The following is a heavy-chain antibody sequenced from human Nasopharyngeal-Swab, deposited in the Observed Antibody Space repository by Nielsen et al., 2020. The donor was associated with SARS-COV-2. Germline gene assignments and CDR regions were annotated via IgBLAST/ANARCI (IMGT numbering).Heavy chain of an antibody. CDR3: TRDGDLEYSSSSGGFEAFDI. J-gene: IGHJ3*02. CDR1: GFTFSSYA. V-gene: IGHV3-49*03. CDR2: IRSKAYGGTT. D-gene: IGHD6-6*01. Sequence: GESLKISCAASGFTFSSYAMSWFRQAPGKGLEWVGFIRSKAYGGTTEYAASVKGRFTISRDDSKSIAYLQMNSLKTEDTAVYYCTRDGDLEYSSSSGGFEAFDIWGQGTMVTVSS.